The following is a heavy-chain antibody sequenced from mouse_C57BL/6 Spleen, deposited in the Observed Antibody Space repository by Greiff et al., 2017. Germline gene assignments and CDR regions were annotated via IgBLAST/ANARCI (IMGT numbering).Heavy chain of an antibody. V-gene: IGHV1-50*01. J-gene: IGHJ1*03. CDR3: ARGTGYGSSYWYFDG. D-gene: IGHD1-1*01. CDR1: GYTFTSYW. Sequence: QVQLKQPGAELVKPGASVKLSCKASGYTFTSYWMQWVKQRPGQGLEWIGEIDPSDSYTNYNQKFKGKATLTVDTSSSTAYLQLSSLTSEDSAVYYCARGTGYGSSYWYFDGWGTGTTVTVSS. CDR2: IDPSDSYT.